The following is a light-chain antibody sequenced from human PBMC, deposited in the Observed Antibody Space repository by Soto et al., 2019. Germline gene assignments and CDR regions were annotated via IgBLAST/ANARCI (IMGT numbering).Light chain of an antibody. J-gene: IGKJ5*01. V-gene: IGKV1-13*02. CDR2: DAS. Sequence: AIQLTQSPSSLSASVGDRVTITCRASQGISSALAWYQQKPGKAPKLLIYDASSLESGVPSMFSGSGSETDFTLTISSLQPEGFATYYCQHFNSYPITFGQGKLLDIK. CDR3: QHFNSYPIT. CDR1: QGISSA.